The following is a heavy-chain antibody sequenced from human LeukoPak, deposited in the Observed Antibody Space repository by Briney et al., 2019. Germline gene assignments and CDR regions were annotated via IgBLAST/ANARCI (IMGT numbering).Heavy chain of an antibody. CDR3: AKYYYDSSGYYFFDY. V-gene: IGHV4-31*03. CDR1: GGSISSGGYY. J-gene: IGHJ4*02. CDR2: IYYNGST. Sequence: SQTLSLTCTVSGGSISSGGYYWSWIRQHPGKGLEWIGYIYYNGSTYYNPSLKSRVTISVDTSKNQFSLKLSSVTAADTAVYYCAKYYYDSSGYYFFDYWGQGTLVTVSS. D-gene: IGHD3-22*01.